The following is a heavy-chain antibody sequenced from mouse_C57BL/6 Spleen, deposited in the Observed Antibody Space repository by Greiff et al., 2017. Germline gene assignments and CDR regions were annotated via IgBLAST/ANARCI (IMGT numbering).Heavy chain of an antibody. Sequence: QVQLKQPGAELVKPGASVKMSCKASGYTFTSYWITWVKQRPGQGLEWIGDIYPGSGSTDYNEKFKSKATLTVDTSSSTAYMQLSSLTSEDSAVYYCARWDKAMDYWGQGTSVTVSS. CDR2: IYPGSGST. J-gene: IGHJ4*01. CDR1: GYTFTSYW. CDR3: ARWDKAMDY. D-gene: IGHD4-1*01. V-gene: IGHV1-55*01.